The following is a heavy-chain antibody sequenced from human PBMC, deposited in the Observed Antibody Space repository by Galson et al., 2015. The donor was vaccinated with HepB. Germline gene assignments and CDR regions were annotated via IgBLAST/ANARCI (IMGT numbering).Heavy chain of an antibody. J-gene: IGHJ4*02. Sequence: SVKVSCKASGGAFSSYAISWVRQAPGQGLEWMGGIIPIFGTANYAQKFQGRVTITADESTSTAYMELSSLRSEGTAVYYCARTYSSGWYGGDYWGQGTLVTVSS. V-gene: IGHV1-69*13. CDR3: ARTYSSGWYGGDY. D-gene: IGHD6-19*01. CDR2: IIPIFGTA. CDR1: GGAFSSYA.